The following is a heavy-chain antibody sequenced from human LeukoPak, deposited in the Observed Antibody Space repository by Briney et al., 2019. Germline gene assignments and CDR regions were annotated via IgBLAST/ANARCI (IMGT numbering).Heavy chain of an antibody. Sequence: GGSLRLSCAASGFTFSSHDMNWVRQAPGKGLEWVSYINSDSIYIYYADSVKGRFTISRDNATNSLYVQMNSLTAEDTAVYYCARGSRVHGLDYWGQGTLVTVS. CDR3: ARGSRVHGLDY. CDR1: GFTFSSHD. J-gene: IGHJ4*02. V-gene: IGHV3-21*01. D-gene: IGHD3-10*01. CDR2: INSDSIYI.